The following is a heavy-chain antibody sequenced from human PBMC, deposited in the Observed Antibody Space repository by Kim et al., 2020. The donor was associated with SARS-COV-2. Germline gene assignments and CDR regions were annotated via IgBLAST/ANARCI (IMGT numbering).Heavy chain of an antibody. CDR1: GFTFIGHA. Sequence: GGSLRLSCTTSGFTFIGHAMSWVRQAPGQGLEWVSSIDGSDGTTYYVDSVKGRFTISRDDAKNPLYLQMRALRADDTATYYCMKGGWGWIWDHWGQGTLV. CDR3: MKGGWGWIWDH. V-gene: IGHV3-23*01. CDR2: IDGSDGTT. J-gene: IGHJ4*02. D-gene: IGHD2-2*03.